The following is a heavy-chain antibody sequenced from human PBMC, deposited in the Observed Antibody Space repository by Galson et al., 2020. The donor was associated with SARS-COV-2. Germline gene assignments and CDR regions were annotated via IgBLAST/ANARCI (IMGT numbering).Heavy chain of an antibody. Sequence: TGGSLRLSCAASGFTFSTYDMYWVRQATGKGLEWVSAIGTAGDPYYPSSVKGRFTVSRENAKNSLYLQMNSLRAGDTAVYYCVRGESSGYYDYWGLGTLVTVSS. CDR2: IGTAGDP. CDR3: VRGESSGYYDY. V-gene: IGHV3-13*05. CDR1: GFTFSTYD. D-gene: IGHD3-22*01. J-gene: IGHJ4*02.